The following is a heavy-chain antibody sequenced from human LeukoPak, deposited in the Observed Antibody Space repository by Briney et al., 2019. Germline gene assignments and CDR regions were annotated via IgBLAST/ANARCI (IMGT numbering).Heavy chain of an antibody. CDR3: ARRSGPLDAFDI. V-gene: IGHV1-18*01. CDR2: VNTYNCHTDTGNT. J-gene: IGHJ3*02. CDR1: GYTHIS. Sequence: GASVNDSCLASGYTHISIIWVGQAPAQGREWVGWVNTYNCHTDTGNTKYAQKVQGRVTMTTDTSTNTAYMELRSLRSDDTAIYYCARRSGPLDAFDIWGRGTMVTVSS.